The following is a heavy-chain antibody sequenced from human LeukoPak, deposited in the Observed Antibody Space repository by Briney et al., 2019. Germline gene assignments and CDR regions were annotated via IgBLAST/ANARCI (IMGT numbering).Heavy chain of an antibody. CDR3: AVNIVVVPAAIDYYMDV. V-gene: IGHV4-39*01. J-gene: IGHJ6*03. Sequence: SETLSLTCTVSGGSISSSSYYWGWIRQPPGKALEWIGSIYYSGSTYYNPSLKSRVTISVDTSKNQFSLKLSSVTAADTAVYYCAVNIVVVPAAIDYYMDVWGKGTTVTVSS. CDR1: GGSISSSSYY. CDR2: IYYSGST. D-gene: IGHD2-2*01.